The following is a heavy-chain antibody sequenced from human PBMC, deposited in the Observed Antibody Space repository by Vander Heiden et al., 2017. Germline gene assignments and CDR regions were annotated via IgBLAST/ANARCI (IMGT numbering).Heavy chain of an antibody. CDR1: GGSISSYY. V-gene: IGHV4-59*01. D-gene: IGHD3-22*01. CDR3: ARASYYDRWYYFDY. CDR2: IYYSGST. Sequence: QVQLQESGPGLVKPSETLSLTCTVSGGSISSYYWSWIRQPPGKGLEWIGYIYYSGSTNYNPALKSRVTISVDTSKNQFSLKLSSVNAADTAVYYCARASYYDRWYYFDYWGQGNLVTVSS. J-gene: IGHJ4*02.